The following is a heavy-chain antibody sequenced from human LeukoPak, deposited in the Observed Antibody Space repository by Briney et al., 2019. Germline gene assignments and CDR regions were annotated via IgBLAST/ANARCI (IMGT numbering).Heavy chain of an antibody. CDR2: INHSGST. CDR1: GGSFSGYY. CDR3: ARKIETKEFYDSSGYYHFDY. J-gene: IGHJ4*02. Sequence: SETLSLTCAVYGGSFSGYYWSWIRQPPGKGLEWIGEINHSGSTNYNPSLKSRVTISVETSKNQFSLKLSSVTAADTAVYYCARKIETKEFYDSSGYYHFDYWGQGTLVTVSS. V-gene: IGHV4-34*01. D-gene: IGHD3-22*01.